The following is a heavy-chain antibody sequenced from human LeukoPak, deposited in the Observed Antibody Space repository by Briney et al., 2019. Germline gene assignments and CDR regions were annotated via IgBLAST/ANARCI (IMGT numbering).Heavy chain of an antibody. CDR2: IYYSGST. CDR1: GGSISSYY. V-gene: IGHV4-39*07. Sequence: PSETLSLTCTVSGGSISSYYWGWIRQPPGKGLEWIGSIYYSGSTYYNPSLKSRVTISVDTSKNQFSLKLSSVTAADTAVYYCARINYYGSGSYYLHYYYYMDVWGKGTTVTVSS. D-gene: IGHD3-10*01. J-gene: IGHJ6*03. CDR3: ARINYYGSGSYYLHYYYYMDV.